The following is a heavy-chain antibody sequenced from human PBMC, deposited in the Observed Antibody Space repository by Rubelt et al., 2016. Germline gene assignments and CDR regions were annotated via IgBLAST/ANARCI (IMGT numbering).Heavy chain of an antibody. CDR2: IWHDGTDK. V-gene: IGHV3-33*06. CDR3: AKDPTAVAGTNWFDP. Sequence: GKGLEWVAVIWHDGTDKYYADSVKGRFTISRDNSKNTLFLQMNSLRVEDTAVYYCAKDPTAVAGTNWFDPWGQGTLVTVSS. D-gene: IGHD6-19*01. J-gene: IGHJ5*02.